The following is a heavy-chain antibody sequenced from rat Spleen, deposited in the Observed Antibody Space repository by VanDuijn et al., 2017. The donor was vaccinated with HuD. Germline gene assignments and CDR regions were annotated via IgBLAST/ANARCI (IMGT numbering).Heavy chain of an antibody. CDR1: GFTFNKYW. CDR3: SSLLY. CDR2: ITDTGGII. V-gene: IGHV5-31*01. Sequence: EVQLVESDGGLVQPGRSLKLSCVASGFTFNKYWMSWIRQAPGKGLEWVASITDTGGIIYYPDSVKGRFTVSRDNAQHTLYLQMNSLRSEDTATYYCSSLLYWGQGVMVTVSS. J-gene: IGHJ2*01.